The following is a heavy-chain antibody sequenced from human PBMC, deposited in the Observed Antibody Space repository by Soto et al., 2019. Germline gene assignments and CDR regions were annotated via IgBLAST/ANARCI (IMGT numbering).Heavy chain of an antibody. D-gene: IGHD3-10*01. J-gene: IGHJ4*02. CDR2: IYWDDDK. Sequence: QITLRESGPTLVQPTQTLTLTCTFSGFLLSTAGVGVGWIRQPPGNALEWLQLIYWDDDKRYSQSLQSRLTIPKDTSKNQVVQTMTNMDPVDAATYYCALLLSAGGYLDSWGQGTLVTVSS. CDR3: ALLLSAGGYLDS. CDR1: GFLLSTAGVG. V-gene: IGHV2-5*02.